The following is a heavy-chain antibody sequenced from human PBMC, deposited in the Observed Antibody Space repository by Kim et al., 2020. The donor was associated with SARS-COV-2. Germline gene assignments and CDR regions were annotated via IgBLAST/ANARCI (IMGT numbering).Heavy chain of an antibody. J-gene: IGHJ4*02. D-gene: IGHD5-18*01. CDR1: GGSISSSSYY. CDR3: ARLQGWIQLWYFDY. Sequence: SETLSLTCTVSGGSISSSSYYWDWIRQPPGKGLEWIGSIYYSGSTYYNPSLKSRVTISVDTSKNQFSLKLSSVTAADTAVYYCARLQGWIQLWYFDYWGQGTLVTVSS. V-gene: IGHV4-39*01. CDR2: IYYSGST.